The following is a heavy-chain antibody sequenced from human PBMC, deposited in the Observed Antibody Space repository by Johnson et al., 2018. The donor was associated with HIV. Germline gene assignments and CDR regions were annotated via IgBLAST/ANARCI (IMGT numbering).Heavy chain of an antibody. CDR2: IYSDGNT. CDR3: ARGTITLIRGVIGVDI. D-gene: IGHD3-10*01. Sequence: EVQLVESGGGLIQPGGSLRLSCAASGFTVSSNYMSWVRQAPGKGLEWVSVIYSDGNTYYADSVKGRFTISRDNSKNTLNLQMNTLRAEDTAVYYCARGTITLIRGVIGVDIWGQGTMVTV. J-gene: IGHJ3*02. CDR1: GFTVSSNY. V-gene: IGHV3-53*01.